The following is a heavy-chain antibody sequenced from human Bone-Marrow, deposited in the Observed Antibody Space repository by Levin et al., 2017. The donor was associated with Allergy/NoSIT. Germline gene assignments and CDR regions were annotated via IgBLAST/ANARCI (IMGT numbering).Heavy chain of an antibody. J-gene: IGHJ4*01. Sequence: QAGGSLRLSCAASGFTFDRHRMSWVRQAPGMGLEWVSGDDWSGTFTKYAESVKGRFTISRDNSRGTLFLQMNSLRVEDTAVYYCAKGRDDSGGYHFSFDYWGQGTLVTVSS. CDR2: DDWSGTFT. CDR3: AKGRDDSGGYHFSFDY. CDR1: GFTFDRHR. D-gene: IGHD3-22*01. V-gene: IGHV3-23*05.